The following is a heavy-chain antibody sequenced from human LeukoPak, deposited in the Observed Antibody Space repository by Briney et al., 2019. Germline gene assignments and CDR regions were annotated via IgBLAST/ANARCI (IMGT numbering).Heavy chain of an antibody. V-gene: IGHV4-38-2*02. CDR2: IYHSGST. CDR3: ARVFSQYYFDY. D-gene: IGHD3-3*02. Sequence: PSETLSLTCTVSGYSISSGYYWGWIRQPPGKGLEWIGSIYHSGSTYYNPSLKSRVTISVDTSKNQFSLKLSSVTAADTAVYYCARVFSQYYFDYWGQGTLVTVSS. J-gene: IGHJ4*02. CDR1: GYSISSGYY.